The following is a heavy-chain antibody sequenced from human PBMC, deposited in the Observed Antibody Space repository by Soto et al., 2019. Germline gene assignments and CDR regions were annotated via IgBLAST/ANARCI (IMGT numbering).Heavy chain of an antibody. J-gene: IGHJ4*02. CDR1: GGAVSSGTYY. D-gene: IGHD3-16*01. CDR3: ARDSYTPTNSFDY. V-gene: IGHV4-61*01. CDR2: IYFTGST. Sequence: SETLSLTCTVSGGAVSSGTYYWSWIRQPPGKGLEWIGHIYFTGSTNYNPSLKSRVTMSLDTSRNQFSLKLSSVTAADTAVYYCARDSYTPTNSFDYWGQGTLVTVSS.